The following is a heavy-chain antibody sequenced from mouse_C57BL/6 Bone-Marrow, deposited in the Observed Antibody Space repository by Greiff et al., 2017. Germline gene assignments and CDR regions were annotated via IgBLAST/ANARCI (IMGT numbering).Heavy chain of an antibody. J-gene: IGHJ4*01. CDR3: ARGGVYYDYAMGY. V-gene: IGHV1-61*01. Sequence: VQLQQSGAELVRPGSSVKLSCKASGYTFTSYWMDWVKQRPGQGLEWIGNIYPSDSETHYNQKFKDKATLTVDKSSSTAYMQLSSLTSEDSAVYYCARGGVYYDYAMGYWGQGTSVTVSS. CDR1: GYTFTSYW. D-gene: IGHD1-1*01. CDR2: IYPSDSET.